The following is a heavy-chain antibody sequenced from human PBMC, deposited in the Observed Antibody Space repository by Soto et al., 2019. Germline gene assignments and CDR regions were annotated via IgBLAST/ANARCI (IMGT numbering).Heavy chain of an antibody. Sequence: KSSETLSLTCTVSGGSISSGDYYWSWIRQSPGKGLEWIGNIHYSGSTHYNPSLKSRLTISLDTSKNQFSLKVNSVTAADSAVYFCARSDKVTGPYHYDTCGPFDCWGQGTLVTVSS. CDR2: IHYSGST. CDR3: ARSDKVTGPYHYDTCGPFDC. V-gene: IGHV4-30-4*01. D-gene: IGHD3-22*01. CDR1: GGSISSGDYY. J-gene: IGHJ4*02.